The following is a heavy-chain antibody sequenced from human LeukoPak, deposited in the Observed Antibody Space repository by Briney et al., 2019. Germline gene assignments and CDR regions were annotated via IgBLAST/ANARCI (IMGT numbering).Heavy chain of an antibody. Sequence: ASVKVSCKASGYTFTSYGISWVRQAPGQGLEWMGWISAYNGNTNYAQKLQGRVTMTTDTSTSTAYMELRSLRSEDTAVYYCARGLDVFGVVYYYYMDVWGKGTTVTVSS. D-gene: IGHD3-3*01. J-gene: IGHJ6*03. V-gene: IGHV1-18*01. CDR3: ARGLDVFGVVYYYYMDV. CDR2: ISAYNGNT. CDR1: GYTFTSYG.